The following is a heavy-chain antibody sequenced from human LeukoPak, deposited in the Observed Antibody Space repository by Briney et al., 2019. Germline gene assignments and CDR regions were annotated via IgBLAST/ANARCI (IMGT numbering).Heavy chain of an antibody. CDR1: GDTFSTYA. CDR2: ISAYNGNT. Sequence: ASVKVSCKASGDTFSTYAISWVRQAPGQGLEWMGWISAYNGNTNYAQKLQGRVTMTTDTSTSTAYMELRSLRSDYTAVYYCARGEVDTAMAAPWGQGTLVTVSS. CDR3: ARGEVDTAMAAP. D-gene: IGHD5-18*01. V-gene: IGHV1-18*01. J-gene: IGHJ5*02.